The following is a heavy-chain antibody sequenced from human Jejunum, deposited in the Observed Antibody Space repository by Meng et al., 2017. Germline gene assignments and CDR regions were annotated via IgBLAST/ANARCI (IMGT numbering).Heavy chain of an antibody. D-gene: IGHD2-21*02. J-gene: IGHJ4*02. CDR3: RLAYCVSDCGDY. V-gene: IGHV4-34*01. CDR2: IHHSGSI. CDR1: GGSFSTYD. Sequence: QVQVQQWGAGLLKPSETLSLTCAFQGGSFSTYDWSWIRQPPGKGLEWLGQIHHSGSINDNPSLKGRVTMSVDTSRSQISLKLNSVTAADTAVYYCRLAYCVSDCGDYWVQGTLVTVSS.